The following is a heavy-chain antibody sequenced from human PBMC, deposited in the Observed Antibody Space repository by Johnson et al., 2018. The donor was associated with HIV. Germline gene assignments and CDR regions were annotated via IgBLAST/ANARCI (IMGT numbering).Heavy chain of an antibody. CDR3: AGFVVVVAATGAFDI. V-gene: IGHV3-15*01. D-gene: IGHD2-15*01. CDR1: GFTFTNAW. CDR2: IKSKTDGGTK. Sequence: VQLVESGGGVVRPGGSLRLSCAASGFTFTNAWMSWVRQAPGKGLEWVGHIKSKTDGGTKDYAAPVKGRFTISRDDSKNTLYLQMTSLRAEDTAVYYCAGFVVVVAATGAFDIWGQGTMVTVSS. J-gene: IGHJ3*02.